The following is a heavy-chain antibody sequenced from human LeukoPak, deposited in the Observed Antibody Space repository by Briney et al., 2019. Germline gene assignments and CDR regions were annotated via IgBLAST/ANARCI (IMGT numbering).Heavy chain of an antibody. V-gene: IGHV4-59*12. CDR2: IYYSGST. Sequence: SETLSLTCTVSGGSISSYYWSWIRQPPGKGLEWIGYIYYSGSTNYNPSLKSRVTISVDTSKNQFSLKLSSVTAADTAVYYCARDREGYSGYDYDFDFWGQGALVTVSS. D-gene: IGHD5-12*01. CDR1: GGSISSYY. J-gene: IGHJ4*02. CDR3: ARDREGYSGYDYDFDF.